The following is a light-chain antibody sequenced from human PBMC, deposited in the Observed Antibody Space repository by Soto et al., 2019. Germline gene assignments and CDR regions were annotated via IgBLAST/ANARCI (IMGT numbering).Light chain of an antibody. J-gene: IGKJ2*01. V-gene: IGKV4-1*01. CDR3: QQYESTPPT. CDR1: PSVLSSSNNKNY. CDR2: WAS. Sequence: DIVMTQSPDSLAVSLGERATINCKSSPSVLSSSNNKNYLAWYQQRPGQPPKLLIYWASTRESGVPDRFSGSGSGTDFTLTITSLQAEDVAVYYCQQYESTPPTFGQGTKLEIK.